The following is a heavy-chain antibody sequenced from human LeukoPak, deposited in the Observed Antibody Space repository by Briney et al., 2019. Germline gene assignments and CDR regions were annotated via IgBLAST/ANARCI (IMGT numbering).Heavy chain of an antibody. CDR1: GYTFTGYY. CDR3: AREDTAIPAWFDP. CDR2: INPNSGGT. J-gene: IGHJ5*02. V-gene: IGHV1-2*02. D-gene: IGHD5-18*01. Sequence: ASVKVSSKASGYTFTGYYMHWVRQAPGQGLEWMGWINPNSGGTNYAQKFQGRVTMTRDTSISTAYMELSRLKSDDTAVYYCAREDTAIPAWFDPWGQGTLVTVSS.